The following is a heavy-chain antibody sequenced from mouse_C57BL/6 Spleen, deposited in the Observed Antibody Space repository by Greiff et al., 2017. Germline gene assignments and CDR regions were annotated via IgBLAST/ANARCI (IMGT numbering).Heavy chain of an antibody. J-gene: IGHJ4*01. CDR1: GFTFSSYG. CDR2: ISSGGSYT. CDR3: ARHEGYAMDY. V-gene: IGHV5-6*02. Sequence: EVMLVESGGDLVKPGGSLKLSCAASGFTFSSYGMSWVRQTPDKRLEWVATISSGGSYTYYPDSVKGRFPISRDNAKNTLYLQRSRLKSEDTAMYYCARHEGYAMDYWGQGTSVTVSS.